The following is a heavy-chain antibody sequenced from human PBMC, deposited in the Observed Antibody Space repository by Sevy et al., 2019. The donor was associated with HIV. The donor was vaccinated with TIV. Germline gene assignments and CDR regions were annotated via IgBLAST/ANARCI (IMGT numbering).Heavy chain of an antibody. CDR2: ISSSSSYI. J-gene: IGHJ3*02. V-gene: IGHV3-21*01. Sequence: GGSLRLSCAASGFTFSSYSMNWVRQAPGKGLEWVSSISSSSSYIYYADSVKGRFTTSRDNAKNSLYLEMNSLEAEETAVYYCARMYYDILTGYYSPIGRGYSYGGDAFDIWGQGTMVTVSS. CDR1: GFTFSSYS. D-gene: IGHD3-9*01. CDR3: ARMYYDILTGYYSPIGRGYSYGGDAFDI.